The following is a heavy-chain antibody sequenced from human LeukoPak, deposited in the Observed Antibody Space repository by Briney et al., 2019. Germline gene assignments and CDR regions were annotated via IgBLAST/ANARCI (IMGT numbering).Heavy chain of an antibody. CDR1: GFTFSSYS. CDR3: AKLSGDFRSGYPRNFDY. CDR2: ISSSSSYI. D-gene: IGHD3-3*01. V-gene: IGHV3-21*04. Sequence: PGGSLRLSCAASGFTFSSYSMNWVRQAPGKGLEWVSSISSSSSYIYYADSVKGRFTISRDNAKNSLYLQMNSLRAEDTAVYYCAKLSGDFRSGYPRNFDYWGQGTLVTVSS. J-gene: IGHJ4*02.